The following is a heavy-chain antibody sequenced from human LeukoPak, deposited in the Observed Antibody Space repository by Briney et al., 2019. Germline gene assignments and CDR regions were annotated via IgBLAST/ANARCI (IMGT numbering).Heavy chain of an antibody. D-gene: IGHD4-17*01. CDR3: ARAQVYGDYVFDY. V-gene: IGHV4-4*07. CDR2: IHTSGNT. Sequence: SETLSLTCTVSGGSISSYYWSWIRQPAGKGLEWIGRIHTSGNTNYSPSLKSRVTTSVDTSKNQFSLRLSSVTAADTAVYYCARAQVYGDYVFDYWGQGTLVTVSS. CDR1: GGSISSYY. J-gene: IGHJ4*02.